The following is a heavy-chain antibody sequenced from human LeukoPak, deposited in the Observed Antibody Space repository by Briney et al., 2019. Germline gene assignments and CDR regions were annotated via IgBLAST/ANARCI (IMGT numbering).Heavy chain of an antibody. J-gene: IGHJ6*03. CDR2: INSDGSST. D-gene: IGHD2-15*01. Sequence: GGSLRLSCAASGFTFSSYWMHWVRQAPGKGLVWVSRINSDGSSTSYADSVKGRFTISRDNAKNTLYLQMNSLRAEDTAVYYCARVVQNYYYYMDVWVKGTTVTVSS. CDR1: GFTFSSYW. CDR3: ARVVQNYYYYMDV. V-gene: IGHV3-74*01.